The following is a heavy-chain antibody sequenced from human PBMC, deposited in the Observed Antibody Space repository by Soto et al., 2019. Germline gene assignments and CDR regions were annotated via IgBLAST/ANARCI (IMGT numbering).Heavy chain of an antibody. CDR1: GYTFTAYY. J-gene: IGHJ4*02. V-gene: IGHV1-2*02. Sequence: ASVKVSCKASGYTFTAYYMHWVRQAPGQGLEWMGWVNPGNGTTSFAQKFQGRVTMTRDTSISTAYMELSGLRSDDTAMYYCAGDTYANFDYWGQGTLVTVSS. CDR2: VNPGNGTT. D-gene: IGHD2-8*01. CDR3: AGDTYANFDY.